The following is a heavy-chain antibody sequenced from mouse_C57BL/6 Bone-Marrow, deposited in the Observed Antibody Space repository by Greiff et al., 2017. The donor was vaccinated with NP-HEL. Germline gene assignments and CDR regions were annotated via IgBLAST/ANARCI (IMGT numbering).Heavy chain of an antibody. CDR3: TRGGLRQLLDY. J-gene: IGHJ2*01. CDR2: IDPENGDT. Sequence: EVQLQQSGAELVRPGASVKLSCTASGFNIKDDCMHWVKQRPEQGLEWIGGIDPENGDTEYASKFQGKATITADTSSNTAYLQLSSLTSEDTAVYYGTRGGLRQLLDYWGQGTTLTVSS. D-gene: IGHD2-4*01. CDR1: GFNIKDDC. V-gene: IGHV14-4*01.